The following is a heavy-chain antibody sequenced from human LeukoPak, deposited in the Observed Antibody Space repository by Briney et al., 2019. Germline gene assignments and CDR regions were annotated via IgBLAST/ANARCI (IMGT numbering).Heavy chain of an antibody. V-gene: IGHV5-51*01. CDR1: GYSITSNW. J-gene: IGHJ4*02. D-gene: IGHD5-18*01. CDR3: ASRRGYSYGNFDY. CDR2: IYPGDSDT. Sequence: GESLNISCKGSGYSITSNWIGWVRQMPGKGLEWMGIIYPGDSDTRYSPSFQGQVTISVDESTSTAYLQWSSLKASDTAMYYCASRRGYSYGNFDYWGQGTLVTVSS.